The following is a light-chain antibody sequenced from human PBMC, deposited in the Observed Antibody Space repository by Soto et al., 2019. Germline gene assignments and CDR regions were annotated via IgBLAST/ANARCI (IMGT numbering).Light chain of an antibody. CDR3: HQYNSWPRT. CDR1: QSVSSN. CDR2: GAS. V-gene: IGKV3-15*01. J-gene: IGKJ1*01. Sequence: EILMTQSPATLSVSPGERATLSCRASQSVSSNLAWYQQKPGQAPRLLIYGASTRATGIPARFSGSGSGTEFTLTISSLQSEDFAVYYCHQYNSWPRTFGQGTKVDI.